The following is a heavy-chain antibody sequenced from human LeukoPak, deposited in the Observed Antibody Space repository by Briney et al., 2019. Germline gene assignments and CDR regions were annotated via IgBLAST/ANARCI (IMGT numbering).Heavy chain of an antibody. Sequence: GGSLRLSCATSGFTFNSYSMNWVRQAPGKGLEWVSDISSGGTTIFYADSVKGRFTISRDNAKNSLYLQMNSLRDEDTAIYYCTRGLVVWGQGALVTVSS. V-gene: IGHV3-48*02. D-gene: IGHD2-2*01. CDR2: ISSGGTTI. J-gene: IGHJ4*02. CDR1: GFTFNSYS. CDR3: TRGLVV.